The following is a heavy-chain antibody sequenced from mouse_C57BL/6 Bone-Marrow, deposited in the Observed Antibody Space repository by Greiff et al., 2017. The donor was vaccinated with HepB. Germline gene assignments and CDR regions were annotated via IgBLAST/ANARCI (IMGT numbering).Heavy chain of an antibody. J-gene: IGHJ3*01. CDR2: ISDGGSYT. D-gene: IGHD2-12*01. V-gene: IGHV5-4*01. CDR1: GFTFSSYA. CDR3: ARRVSWFAY. Sequence: EVQGVESGGGLVKPGGSLKLSCAASGFTFSSYAMSWVRQTPEKRLEWVATISDGGSYTYYPDNVKGRFTISRDNAKNNLYLQMSHLKSEDTAMYYCARRVSWFAYWGQGTLVTVSA.